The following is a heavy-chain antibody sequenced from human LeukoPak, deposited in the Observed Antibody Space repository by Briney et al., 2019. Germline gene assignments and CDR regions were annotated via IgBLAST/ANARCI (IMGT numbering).Heavy chain of an antibody. V-gene: IGHV3-23*01. Sequence: HTGGSLRLSCAASGFTFSSYAMSWVRQAPGKGLEWVSAISGSGGSTYYADSVKGRFTISRDNSKNTLYLQMSSLRAEDTAVYYCARTWVTMVRGVPNWFDPWGQGTLVTVSS. J-gene: IGHJ5*02. CDR3: ARTWVTMVRGVPNWFDP. CDR1: GFTFSSYA. CDR2: ISGSGGST. D-gene: IGHD3-10*01.